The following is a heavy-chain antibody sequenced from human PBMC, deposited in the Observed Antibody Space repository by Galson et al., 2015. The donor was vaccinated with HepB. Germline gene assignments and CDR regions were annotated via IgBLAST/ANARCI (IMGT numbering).Heavy chain of an antibody. CDR3: VHRESDDYFDY. CDR2: IYWDDDK. J-gene: IGHJ4*02. V-gene: IGHV2-5*02. Sequence: PALVKPTQTLTQTCTFSGFSLSTRGVGVGWIRQPPGKALEWLALIYWDDDKRYSPSLKRRLTITKDTSKNQVVLTMTNMDPVDTATYYCVHRESDDYFDYWGQGTLVTVSS. D-gene: IGHD2-21*02. CDR1: GFSLSTRGVG.